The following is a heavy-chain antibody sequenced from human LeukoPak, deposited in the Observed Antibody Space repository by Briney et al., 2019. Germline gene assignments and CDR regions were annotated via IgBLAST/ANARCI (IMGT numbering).Heavy chain of an antibody. CDR1: GFTFSTYW. CDR2: IQQDGSEK. V-gene: IGHV3-7*01. D-gene: IGHD5-18*01. Sequence: PGGSLRLSCAASGFTFSTYWMMWVRQAPGKGLEWVANIQQDGSEKKYVDSVKGRFTISRDNAKNSLYLQMDSLRAEDTAVYYCVRLRYTYGKNFDCWGQGTLVTVSS. J-gene: IGHJ4*02. CDR3: VRLRYTYGKNFDC.